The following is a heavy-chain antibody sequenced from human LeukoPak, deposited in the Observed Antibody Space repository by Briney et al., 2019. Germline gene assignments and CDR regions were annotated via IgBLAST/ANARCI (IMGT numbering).Heavy chain of an antibody. Sequence: PGGSLRLSCAASGFTFSSYGMHWVRQAPGKGLEWVAVIWYDGSSKYYADSVKGRFTISRDNSKNTLYLQMNSLRAEDTAVYYCARVLRGNGMDVWGQGTTVTVSS. D-gene: IGHD2-15*01. CDR2: IWYDGSSK. J-gene: IGHJ6*02. CDR1: GFTFSSYG. V-gene: IGHV3-33*01. CDR3: ARVLRGNGMDV.